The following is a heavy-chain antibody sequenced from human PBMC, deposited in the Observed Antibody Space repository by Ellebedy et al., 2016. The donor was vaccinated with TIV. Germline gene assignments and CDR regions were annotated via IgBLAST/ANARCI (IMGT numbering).Heavy chain of an antibody. J-gene: IGHJ5*02. CDR3: ARDYPIAAAVYSGVDP. Sequence: AASVKVSCKASGYTFTSYGISWVRQAPGQGLEWMGWISAYNGNTNYAQKLQGRVTMTTDTSTSTAYMELRSLRSDDTAVYYCARDYPIAAAVYSGVDPWGQGTLVTVSS. CDR2: ISAYNGNT. D-gene: IGHD6-13*01. V-gene: IGHV1-18*04. CDR1: GYTFTSYG.